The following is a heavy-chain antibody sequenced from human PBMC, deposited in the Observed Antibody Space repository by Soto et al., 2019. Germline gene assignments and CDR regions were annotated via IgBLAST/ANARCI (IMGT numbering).Heavy chain of an antibody. CDR3: ARDGGGATVTTPLDY. Sequence: QVQLVESGGGVVQPGRSLRLSCAASGFTFSSYGMHWVRQAPGKGLEWVAVIWYDGSNKYYADSVKGRFTISRENSKNTLYLKGNGLRPKDTAVYYCARDGGGATVTTPLDYWGQGTLVTVSS. D-gene: IGHD4-17*01. CDR2: IWYDGSNK. CDR1: GFTFSSYG. J-gene: IGHJ4*02. V-gene: IGHV3-33*01.